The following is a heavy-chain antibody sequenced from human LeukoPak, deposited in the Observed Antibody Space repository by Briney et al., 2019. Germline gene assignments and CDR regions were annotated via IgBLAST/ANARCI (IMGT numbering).Heavy chain of an antibody. CDR2: IIPIFGTP. J-gene: IGHJ4*02. CDR3: ARGGSSGWRTPNDDY. D-gene: IGHD6-19*01. CDR1: GGTFSSYI. V-gene: IGHV1-69*05. Sequence: SVKVSCKASGGTFSSYIITWVRQAPGQGLEWMGRIIPIFGTPDYAQKFQGRVTMTTDTSTTTAYMELRSLRSDDTAVYYCARGGSSGWRTPNDDYWGQGTLVTVSS.